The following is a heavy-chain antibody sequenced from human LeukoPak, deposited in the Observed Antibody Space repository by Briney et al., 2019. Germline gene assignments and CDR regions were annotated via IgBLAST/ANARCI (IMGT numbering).Heavy chain of an antibody. CDR3: ARAKLDCSGGSCYLDWFDP. D-gene: IGHD2-15*01. CDR2: ISSSASLM. J-gene: IGHJ5*02. Sequence: GGSLRLSCAASGFAFNTFAMSWVRQAPGKGLEWVSSISSSASLMYYADSVKGRFTISRDNAKNSLYLRMNSLRVEDTAVYYCARAKLDCSGGSCYLDWFDPWGQGTLVTVSS. V-gene: IGHV3-21*01. CDR1: GFAFNTFA.